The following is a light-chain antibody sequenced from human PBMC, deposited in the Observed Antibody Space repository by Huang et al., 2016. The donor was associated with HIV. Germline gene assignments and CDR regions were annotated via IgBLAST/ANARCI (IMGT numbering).Light chain of an antibody. CDR2: AAS. Sequence: ETEMTRFPATLSVSPGESATLSCRASQSVSTNLAWYQQKPGQAPRLLIYAASTRAPGVPGRFGGSGSGTGFTLTISSLQSEDFAIYYCLQYNTWPKTFGQGTRVDFK. CDR3: LQYNTWPKT. J-gene: IGKJ1*01. CDR1: QSVSTN. V-gene: IGKV3-15*01.